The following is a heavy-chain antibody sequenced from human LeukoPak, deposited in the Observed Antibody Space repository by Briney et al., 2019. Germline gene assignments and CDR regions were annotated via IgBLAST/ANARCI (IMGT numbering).Heavy chain of an antibody. Sequence: SETLSLTCTVSGGSISSYYWSWIRQPPGKGLEWIGYIYYSGSTTYNPSLKSRVTISVDTSKNQFSLKLSSVTAADTAVYYCARVGYYDSSGYYFEAFDIWGQGTMVTVSS. CDR2: IYYSGST. CDR1: GGSISSYY. J-gene: IGHJ3*02. D-gene: IGHD3-22*01. V-gene: IGHV4-59*01. CDR3: ARVGYYDSSGYYFEAFDI.